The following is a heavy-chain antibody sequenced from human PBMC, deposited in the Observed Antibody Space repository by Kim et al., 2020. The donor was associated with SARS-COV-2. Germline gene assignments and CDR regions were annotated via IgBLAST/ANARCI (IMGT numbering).Heavy chain of an antibody. CDR3: ARLGAAALYYGMDV. D-gene: IGHD6-13*01. Sequence: SETLSLTCTVSGGSISSYYWSWIRQPPGKGLEWIGYIYYSGSTNYNPSLKSRVTISVDTSKNQFSLKLSSVTAADTVVYYCARLGAAALYYGMDVWGQGTTVTVSS. V-gene: IGHV4-59*08. CDR1: GGSISSYY. CDR2: IYYSGST. J-gene: IGHJ6*02.